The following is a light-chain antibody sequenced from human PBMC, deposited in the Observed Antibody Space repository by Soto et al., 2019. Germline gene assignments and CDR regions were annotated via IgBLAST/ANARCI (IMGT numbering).Light chain of an antibody. CDR3: QQYNSSPLT. CDR2: DAS. J-gene: IGKJ4*01. V-gene: IGKV1-5*01. CDR1: QSISSW. Sequence: DIQMTQSPSTLSASVGDRVTITCLASQSISSWLAWYQQKPGKAPKLLIYDASSLESGVPSRFSGSGSGTEFTLTISSLQPDDFATYYCQQYNSSPLTFGGGTKVDIK.